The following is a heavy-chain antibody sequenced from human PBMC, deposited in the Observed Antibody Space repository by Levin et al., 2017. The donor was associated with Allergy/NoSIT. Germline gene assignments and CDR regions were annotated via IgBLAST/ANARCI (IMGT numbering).Heavy chain of an antibody. CDR2: INPNSGGT. CDR3: ARDGAYGSSWYEGWFDP. D-gene: IGHD6-13*01. CDR1: GYTFTGYY. J-gene: IGHJ5*02. V-gene: IGHV1-2*02. Sequence: ASVKVSCKASGYTFTGYYMHWVRQAPGQGLEWMGWINPNSGGTNYAQKIQGRVTMTRETSISTAYTELSRLRSDDTAVYYCARDGAYGSSWYEGWFDPWGQGTLVTVSS.